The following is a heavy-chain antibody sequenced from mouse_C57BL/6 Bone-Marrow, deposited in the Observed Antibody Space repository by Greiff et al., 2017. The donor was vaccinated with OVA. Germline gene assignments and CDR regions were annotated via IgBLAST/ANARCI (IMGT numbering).Heavy chain of an antibody. CDR3: ARGTTPGYFDV. D-gene: IGHD2-13*01. J-gene: IGHJ1*03. Sequence: EVKVVESGGGLVKPGGSLKLSCAASGFTFSDYGMHWVRQAPEKGLEWVAYISSGSSTIYYADTVKGRFTISRDNAKNTLFLQMTSLRSEDTAMYYCARGTTPGYFDVWGTGTTVTVSS. CDR1: GFTFSDYG. V-gene: IGHV5-17*01. CDR2: ISSGSSTI.